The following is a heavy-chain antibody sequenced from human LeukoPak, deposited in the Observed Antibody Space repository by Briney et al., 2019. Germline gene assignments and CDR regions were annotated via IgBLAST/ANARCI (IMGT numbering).Heavy chain of an antibody. CDR3: ARCLAYSGWVYYYGMDV. V-gene: IGHV3-30*04. J-gene: IGHJ6*02. CDR1: GYTFITYY. D-gene: IGHD6-19*01. CDR2: ISYDGSNK. Sequence: SCKASGYTFITYYMHWVRQAPGKGLEWVAVISYDGSNKYYADSVKGRFTISRDNSKNTLYLQMNSLRAEDTAVYYCARCLAYSGWVYYYGMDVWGQGTTVTVSS.